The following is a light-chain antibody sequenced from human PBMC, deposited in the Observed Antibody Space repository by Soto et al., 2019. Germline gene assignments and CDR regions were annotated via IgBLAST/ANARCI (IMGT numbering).Light chain of an antibody. V-gene: IGKV1-5*01. Sequence: DIQMTQSPSALSASVGDRVTITCRASQSLGTYLAWYRQKPGKAPNLLIYDASTLESGVPSRFSGSGSGTEFTLTISSLQPDDFATYYCQQYNSYSRTLGQGTKVDIK. CDR2: DAS. J-gene: IGKJ1*01. CDR3: QQYNSYSRT. CDR1: QSLGTY.